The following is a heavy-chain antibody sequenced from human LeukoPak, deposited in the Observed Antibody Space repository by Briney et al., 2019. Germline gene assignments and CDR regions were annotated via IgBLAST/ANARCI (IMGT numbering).Heavy chain of an antibody. D-gene: IGHD3-10*01. Sequence: ASVKVSCKVSGYTLTELSMHWVRQAPGQGLEWMGWISAYNGNTNYAQKLQGRVTMTTDTSTSTAYMELRSLRSDDTAVYYCAVDYYGSGSYDYWGQGTLVTVSS. CDR3: AVDYYGSGSYDY. V-gene: IGHV1-18*01. J-gene: IGHJ4*02. CDR2: ISAYNGNT. CDR1: GYTLTELS.